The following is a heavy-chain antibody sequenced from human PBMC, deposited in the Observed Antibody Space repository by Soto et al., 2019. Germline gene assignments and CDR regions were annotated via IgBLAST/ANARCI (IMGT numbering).Heavy chain of an antibody. D-gene: IGHD6-6*01. CDR3: ARSPEEGLRLTQAFDP. Sequence: SVKVSCKASGGTFSSYAISWVRQAPGQGLEWMGGIIPIFGTANCAQKFQGRVTITADESTSTAYMELSSLRSEDTAVYYCARSPEEGLRLTQAFDPWGQGTLVTVSS. V-gene: IGHV1-69*13. J-gene: IGHJ5*02. CDR2: IIPIFGTA. CDR1: GGTFSSYA.